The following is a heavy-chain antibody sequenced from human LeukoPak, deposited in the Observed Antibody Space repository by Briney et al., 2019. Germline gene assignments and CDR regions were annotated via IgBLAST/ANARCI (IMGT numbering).Heavy chain of an antibody. CDR3: ARFYYDTSGHGAFDI. J-gene: IGHJ3*02. CDR2: TYYRTKWYY. CDR1: GDSVSSNSAA. D-gene: IGHD3-22*01. Sequence: SQTLSLTCAISGDSVSSNSAAWNWIRQSPSRGLEWLGRTYYRTKWYYDYAVSVKSRITINPDTSKNQFSLQLNSVTPENTAVYHCARFYYDTSGHGAFDISGQGTMVTVSS. V-gene: IGHV6-1*01.